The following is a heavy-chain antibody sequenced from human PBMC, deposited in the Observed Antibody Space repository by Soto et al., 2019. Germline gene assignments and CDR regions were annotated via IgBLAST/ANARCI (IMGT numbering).Heavy chain of an antibody. Sequence: GGSLRLSCAASGFTFSSYGMHWVRQAPGKGLEWVAVISYDGSNKYYADSVKGRFTISRDNSKNTLYLQMNSLRAEDTAVYYCANQAEGYCSGGSCYSFDYWGQGTLVTVSS. D-gene: IGHD2-15*01. V-gene: IGHV3-30*18. CDR2: ISYDGSNK. J-gene: IGHJ4*02. CDR1: GFTFSSYG. CDR3: ANQAEGYCSGGSCYSFDY.